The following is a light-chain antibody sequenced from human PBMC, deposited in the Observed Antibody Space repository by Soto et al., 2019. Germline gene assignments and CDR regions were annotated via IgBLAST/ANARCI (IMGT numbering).Light chain of an antibody. J-gene: IGLJ3*02. V-gene: IGLV1-44*01. CDR1: SSNIGSNT. Sequence: QSVLTQPPSASGTPGQRVTISCSGSSSNIGSNTVNWYQQLPGTAPKLLIYSNNQRPSGVPDRFSGSKSGTSASLAISGLQSEDDAVYYCAAWDDSLNGPVFGGGTKLTVL. CDR3: AAWDDSLNGPV. CDR2: SNN.